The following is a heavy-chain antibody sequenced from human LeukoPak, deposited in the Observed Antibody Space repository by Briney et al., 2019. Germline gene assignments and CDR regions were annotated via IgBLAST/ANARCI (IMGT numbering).Heavy chain of an antibody. CDR3: ARGSYSVDY. CDR2: IYYSGST. J-gene: IGHJ4*02. D-gene: IGHD1-26*01. Sequence: SETLSLTCTVSGGSISSYYRSWIRQPPGKGLEWIGYIYYSGSTNYNPSLKSRVTISVDRSKNQFSLKLSSVTAADTAVYYCARGSYSVDYWGQGTLVTVSS. CDR1: GGSISSYY. V-gene: IGHV4-59*01.